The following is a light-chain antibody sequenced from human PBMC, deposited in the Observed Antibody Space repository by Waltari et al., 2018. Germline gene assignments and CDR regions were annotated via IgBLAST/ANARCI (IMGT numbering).Light chain of an antibody. Sequence: DIVLTQSPDSLAVFLGERATITCKHSKDILYGSNNDNYFTWYQQKPGQPPRVLIYWASTRESGVPDRFSGSGSGTDFTLTISSLQAEDVAVYYCQQYFSFPPTFGGGTKVEIK. V-gene: IGKV4-1*01. CDR1: KDILYGSNNDNY. CDR3: QQYFSFPPT. CDR2: WAS. J-gene: IGKJ4*01.